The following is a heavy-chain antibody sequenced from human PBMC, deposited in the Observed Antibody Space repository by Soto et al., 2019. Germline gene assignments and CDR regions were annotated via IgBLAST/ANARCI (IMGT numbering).Heavy chain of an antibody. V-gene: IGHV1-8*01. CDR2: MNPNSGNT. Sequence: QVQLVQSGAEVKKPGASVKVSCKASGYTFTSYDINWVRQATGQGLEWMGWMNPNSGNTGYAQKFQGKVTMTRNTSISTAYMELSSLRSEDAAVYYCARAVRYFGWYRQKDAFDIWGQGTMVTVSS. J-gene: IGHJ3*02. D-gene: IGHD3-9*01. CDR1: GYTFTSYD. CDR3: ARAVRYFGWYRQKDAFDI.